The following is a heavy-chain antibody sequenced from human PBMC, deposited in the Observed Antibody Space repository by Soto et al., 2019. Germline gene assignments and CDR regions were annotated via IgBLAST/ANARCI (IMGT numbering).Heavy chain of an antibody. CDR3: GKDTLDCSGGDCPLYYYYGMDV. V-gene: IGHV3-30*18. Sequence: QVQLVESGGGVVQPGTSLRLSCAASGFTFRSYGMHWVRQASGKGLEWLAVISNDGSNKYLADSVKGRLALSRDNSRNTLYLQINSLRVEDTAVYYCGKDTLDCSGGDCPLYYYYGMDVWGQGTTVTVS. CDR2: ISNDGSNK. J-gene: IGHJ6*02. D-gene: IGHD2-15*01. CDR1: GFTFRSYG.